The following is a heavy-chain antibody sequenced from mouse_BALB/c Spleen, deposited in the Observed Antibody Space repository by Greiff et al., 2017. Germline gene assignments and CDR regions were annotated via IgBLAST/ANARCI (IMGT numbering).Heavy chain of an antibody. Sequence: VQLQQSGAELVRSGASVKLSCTASGFNIKDTYMHWVKQRPEQGLEWIGRIDPANGNTKYDPKFQGKATITADTSSNTAYLQLSSLTSEDTAVYYCARSANWDYAMDYWGQGTSVTVSS. D-gene: IGHD4-1*01. J-gene: IGHJ4*01. CDR1: GFNIKDTY. CDR2: IDPANGNT. CDR3: ARSANWDYAMDY. V-gene: IGHV14-3*02.